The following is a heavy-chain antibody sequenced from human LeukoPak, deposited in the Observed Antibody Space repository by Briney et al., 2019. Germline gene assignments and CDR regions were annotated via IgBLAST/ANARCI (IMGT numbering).Heavy chain of an antibody. CDR3: ARDRCSSTSRYWDY. CDR1: GGSFSGYY. Sequence: SETLSLTCAVYGGSFSGYYWSWIRQPPGKGLEWIGEINHSGSTNYNPSLKSRVTISVDTSKNQFSLKLSSVTAADTAVYYCARDRCSSTSRYWDYWGQGTLVTVSS. D-gene: IGHD2-2*01. J-gene: IGHJ4*02. V-gene: IGHV4-34*01. CDR2: INHSGST.